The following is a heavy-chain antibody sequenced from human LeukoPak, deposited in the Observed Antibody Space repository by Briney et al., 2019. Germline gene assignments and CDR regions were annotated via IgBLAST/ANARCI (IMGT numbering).Heavy chain of an antibody. V-gene: IGHV4-59*01. CDR1: GGSISSYY. J-gene: IGHJ6*02. CDR3: ARDSPDSYDFWSGENYYYYGMDV. CDR2: IYYSGST. Sequence: SETLSLTCTVSGGSISSYYWSWIRQPPGKGLEWIGYIYYSGSTNYNPSLKSRVTISVDTSKNQFSLKLSSVTAADTAVYYCARDSPDSYDFWSGENYYYYGMDVWGQGTTVTVSS. D-gene: IGHD3-3*01.